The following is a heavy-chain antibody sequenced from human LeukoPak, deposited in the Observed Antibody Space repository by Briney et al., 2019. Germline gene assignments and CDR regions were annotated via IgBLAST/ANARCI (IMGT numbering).Heavy chain of an antibody. V-gene: IGHV3-21*01. J-gene: IGHJ6*03. CDR3: AREEGDIVVVPAGASYYYYMDV. CDR1: GFTFSSYT. Sequence: GGSLRLSCAASGFTFSSYTMNWVCQAPGKGLEWVSSISTSSNFIYYADSVKGRFTISRDNAKNSLYLQMNSLRAEDTAVYFCAREEGDIVVVPAGASYYYYMDVWGKGTTVTISS. CDR2: ISTSSNFI. D-gene: IGHD2-2*01.